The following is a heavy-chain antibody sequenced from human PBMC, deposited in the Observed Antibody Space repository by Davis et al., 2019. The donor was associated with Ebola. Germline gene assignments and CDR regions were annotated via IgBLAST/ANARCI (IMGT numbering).Heavy chain of an antibody. V-gene: IGHV1-2*06. J-gene: IGHJ3*02. CDR1: GYTFTGYY. Sequence: ASVKVSCKASGYTFTGYYMHWVRQAPGQGLEWMGRINPNSGGTNYAQNFQGRVTMTRDTSITTAYMELSGLRSDDTAVYYCARVSGPGTIFPVGDAFDTWGQGTVVTVSS. CDR2: INPNSGGT. D-gene: IGHD3-10*02. CDR3: ARVSGPGTIFPVGDAFDT.